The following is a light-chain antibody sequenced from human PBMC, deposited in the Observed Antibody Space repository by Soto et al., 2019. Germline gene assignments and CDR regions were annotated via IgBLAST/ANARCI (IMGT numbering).Light chain of an antibody. CDR1: QSVSSY. CDR3: QQRSNWPIT. V-gene: IGKV3-11*01. Sequence: DIVLTHPPAKMSLFPVERATLSLRASQSVSSYFAWYQQKPGPAPRLLIYDASNRATGIPARFSGSGSGTDFTLTISSIEPEDFAVYYCQQRSNWPITVGQGTQLEIK. CDR2: DAS. J-gene: IGKJ5*01.